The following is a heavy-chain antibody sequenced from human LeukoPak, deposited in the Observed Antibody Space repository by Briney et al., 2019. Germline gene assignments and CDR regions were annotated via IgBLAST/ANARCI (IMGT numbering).Heavy chain of an antibody. CDR3: ARTIYSSRHYYYYMDV. CDR1: GGSFSGYY. CDR2: INHSGST. J-gene: IGHJ6*03. D-gene: IGHD6-13*01. V-gene: IGHV4-34*01. Sequence: SETLSLTCAVYGGSFSGYYWSWIRQPPGKGLEWIGEINHSGSTNYNPSLKSRVTMSVDTSKNQFSLKLSSVTASDTAMYYCARTIYSSRHYYYYMDVWGKGTTVTVSS.